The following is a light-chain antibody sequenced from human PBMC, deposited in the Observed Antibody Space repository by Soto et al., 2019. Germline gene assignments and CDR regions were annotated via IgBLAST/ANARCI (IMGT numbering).Light chain of an antibody. CDR3: QQYNIWPPLT. Sequence: EVVLTQSPATLSVSPGDTATLSCRASEGVSSSLAWYQQKPGQPPRLLIYDASTRATGVPARFSGSGSGTEFTLTISRLQSEDFVLYYCQQYNIWPPLTFGGGTKVEIK. J-gene: IGKJ4*01. CDR2: DAS. CDR1: EGVSSS. V-gene: IGKV3-15*01.